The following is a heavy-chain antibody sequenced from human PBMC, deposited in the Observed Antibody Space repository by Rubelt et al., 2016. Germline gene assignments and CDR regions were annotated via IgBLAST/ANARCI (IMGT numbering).Heavy chain of an antibody. CDR3: ARGLYGSGSYLFDY. J-gene: IGHJ4*02. D-gene: IGHD3-10*01. V-gene: IGHV3-74*01. Sequence: AASGFTFSSYWMHWVRQAPGKGLVWVSRINSDGSSTSYADSVKGQFTISRDNAKNTLYLQMNSLRAEDTAVYYCARGLYGSGSYLFDYWGQGTLVTVSS. CDR2: INSDGSST. CDR1: GFTFSSYW.